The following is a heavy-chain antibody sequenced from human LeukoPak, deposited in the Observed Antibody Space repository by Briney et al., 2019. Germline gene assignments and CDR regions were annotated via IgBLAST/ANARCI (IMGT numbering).Heavy chain of an antibody. CDR2: IYYSGST. D-gene: IGHD6-13*01. J-gene: IGHJ4*02. Sequence: NPSETLSLTCTVSGGSISSSDNYWGWIRQPPGKGLEWIGTIYYSGSTYYNPSLKSRVTISVDTSENQFSLKLSSVTAADTAVYYCASLRSRSSWTTFYFDYWGQGTLVTVSS. V-gene: IGHV4-39*01. CDR1: GGSISSSDNY. CDR3: ASLRSRSSWTTFYFDY.